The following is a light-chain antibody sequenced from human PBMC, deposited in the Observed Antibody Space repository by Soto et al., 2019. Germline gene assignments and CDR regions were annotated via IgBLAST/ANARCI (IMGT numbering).Light chain of an antibody. CDR3: SAYTSASTLLYL. Sequence: QSALTQPASVSGSPGQSITISCTGTSSDVGGYNYVSWYQQHPGIAPKLLIYGVTNRPPGVSPRFSGSKSGNTASLTISGHQAEDEADYHCSAYTSASTLLYLFGTGTKLTVL. V-gene: IGLV2-14*01. CDR1: SSDVGGYNY. J-gene: IGLJ1*01. CDR2: GVT.